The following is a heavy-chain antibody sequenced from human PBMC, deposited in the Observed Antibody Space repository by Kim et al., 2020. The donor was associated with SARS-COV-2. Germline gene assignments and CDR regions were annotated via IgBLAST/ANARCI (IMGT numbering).Heavy chain of an antibody. CDR2: INPNSGGT. V-gene: IGHV1-2*02. CDR1: GYTFTGYY. J-gene: IGHJ5*02. CDR3: ARSPWYCSSTSCEGGWFDP. D-gene: IGHD2-2*01. Sequence: ASVKVSCKASGYTFTGYYMHWVRQAPGQGLEWMGWINPNSGGTNYAQKFQGRVTMTRDTSISTAYMELSRLRSDDTAVYYCARSPWYCSSTSCEGGWFDPWGQGTLVTVSS.